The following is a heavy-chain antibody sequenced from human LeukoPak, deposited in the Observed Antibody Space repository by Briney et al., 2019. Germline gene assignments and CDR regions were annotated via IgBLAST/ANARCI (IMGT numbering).Heavy chain of an antibody. V-gene: IGHV1-46*01. J-gene: IGHJ4*02. CDR1: GYTFTSYY. CDR2: INPSGGST. D-gene: IGHD1-26*01. Sequence: ASVKVSCKASGYTFTSYYMHWVRQAPGQGLEWMGIINPSGGSTSYAQKFQGRVTMTRDTSTSTVYMELSGLRSEDTAVYYCARDRGVGVGDRHFDYWGQGTLVTVSS. CDR3: ARDRGVGVGDRHFDY.